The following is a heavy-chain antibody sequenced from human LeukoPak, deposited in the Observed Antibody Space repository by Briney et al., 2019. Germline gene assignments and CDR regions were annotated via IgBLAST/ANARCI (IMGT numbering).Heavy chain of an antibody. CDR2: IYSGAST. V-gene: IGHV3-53*01. J-gene: IGHJ6*02. CDR3: ARHTYYYVMDV. CDR1: GFTVSNNY. Sequence: GGSLGLSCAASGFTVSNNYMSWVRQAPGKGLEWVSVIYSGASTYYADSVKGRFTISRDNSKNTRYLQMNSLRAEDTAVYYCARHTYYYVMDVWGQGTTVIVTS.